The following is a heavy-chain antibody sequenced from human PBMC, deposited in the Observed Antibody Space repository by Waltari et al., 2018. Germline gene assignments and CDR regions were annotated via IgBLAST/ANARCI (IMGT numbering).Heavy chain of an antibody. J-gene: IGHJ1*01. CDR1: GFTFSSYA. CDR2: ISGSGGST. CDR3: AKGGQWLVLAEYFQH. Sequence: EVQLLESGGGLVQPGGSLRLSCAASGFTFSSYARGWVRQAPGKGLEWVSAISGSGGSTYYADSVKGRFTISRDNSKNTLYLQMNSLRAEDTAVYYCAKGGQWLVLAEYFQHWGQGTLVTVSS. V-gene: IGHV3-23*01. D-gene: IGHD6-19*01.